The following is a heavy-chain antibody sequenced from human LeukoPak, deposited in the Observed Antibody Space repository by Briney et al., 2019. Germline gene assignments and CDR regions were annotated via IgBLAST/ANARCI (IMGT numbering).Heavy chain of an antibody. Sequence: ASVKVSCKASGYTFTGYYIHWVRQAPGQGLEWMGWINPNSGGTNYAQKFQGRVTMTRDTSISTAYMELTRLRSDDTAVYYCAREGGYDILTGYQGYWGQGTLVTVSS. CDR3: AREGGYDILTGYQGY. J-gene: IGHJ4*02. V-gene: IGHV1-2*02. D-gene: IGHD3-9*01. CDR2: INPNSGGT. CDR1: GYTFTGYY.